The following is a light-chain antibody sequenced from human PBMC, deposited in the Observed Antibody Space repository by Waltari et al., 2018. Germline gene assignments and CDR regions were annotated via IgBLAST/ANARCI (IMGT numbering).Light chain of an antibody. CDR1: DIGSKT. CDR3: QIWDGNSDRFVV. V-gene: IGLV3-21*02. CDR2: DDS. Sequence: SYVVTQPPSVSVAPGQAAKITCAGNDIGSKTVQWYQQKPGRAPVVVVYDDSDRPSGIPDRFSGSNSGNTATLTISRVEAGDEADYYCQIWDGNSDRFVVFGGGTKLTV. J-gene: IGLJ2*01.